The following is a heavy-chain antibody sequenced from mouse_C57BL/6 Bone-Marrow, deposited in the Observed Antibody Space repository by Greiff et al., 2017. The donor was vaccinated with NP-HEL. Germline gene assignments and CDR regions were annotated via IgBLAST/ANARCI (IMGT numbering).Heavy chain of an antibody. V-gene: IGHV1-64*01. CDR3: ARWGPTGPYAMDY. D-gene: IGHD4-1*01. Sequence: VQLQQPGAELVKPGASVKLSCKASGYTFTSYWMHWVKQRPGQGLEWIGMIHPNSGSTNYNEKFKSKATLTVDKSSSTAYMQLSSLTSEDSAVYYCARWGPTGPYAMDYWGQGTSVTVSS. CDR2: IHPNSGST. CDR1: GYTFTSYW. J-gene: IGHJ4*01.